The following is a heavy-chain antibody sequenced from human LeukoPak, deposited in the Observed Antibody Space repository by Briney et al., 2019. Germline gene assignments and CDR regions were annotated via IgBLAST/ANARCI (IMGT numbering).Heavy chain of an antibody. CDR1: GYTFTRYD. CDR2: MNPNSGNT. J-gene: IGHJ5*02. V-gene: IGHV1-8*03. D-gene: IGHD2-2*01. Sequence: ASMKVSCKASGYTFTRYDINWVRQATGQGLEWMGWMNPNSGNTGYAQKFQGRVTITTDESTSTAYMELSSLRSEDTAVYYCASSLVVVPAVSDWFGPWGQGTLVTVSS. CDR3: ASSLVVVPAVSDWFGP.